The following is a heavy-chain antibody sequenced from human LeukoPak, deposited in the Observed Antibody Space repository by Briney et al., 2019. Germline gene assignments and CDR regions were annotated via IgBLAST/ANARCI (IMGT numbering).Heavy chain of an antibody. D-gene: IGHD3-22*01. Sequence: SETLSLTCNVSGGSISSSSYYWGWIRQPPGKGLEWIGSMYYSGSTYYNPSLKSRVTISGDTSENQFSLKLWSVTAADTAVYYCARLYYYDRTGYPRYYFDYWGQGTLVTVSS. CDR1: GGSISSSSYY. CDR3: ARLYYYDRTGYPRYYFDY. J-gene: IGHJ4*02. V-gene: IGHV4-39*01. CDR2: MYYSGST.